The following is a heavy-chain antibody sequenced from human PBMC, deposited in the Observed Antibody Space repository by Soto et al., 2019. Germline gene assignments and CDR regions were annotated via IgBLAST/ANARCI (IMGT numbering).Heavy chain of an antibody. CDR3: TRRSSGTYYYEGFDP. Sequence: EVQLVESGGGLVQPGGSLKLSCAASGFTFSGSAMHWVRQASGKGLEWVGRIRSKANSYATAYAASVKGRFTISRDDSKNTAYLQMNSLKTEDTAVYYCTRRSSGTYYYEGFDPWGQGTLVTVSS. D-gene: IGHD3-22*01. CDR1: GFTFSGSA. J-gene: IGHJ5*02. V-gene: IGHV3-73*01. CDR2: IRSKANSYAT.